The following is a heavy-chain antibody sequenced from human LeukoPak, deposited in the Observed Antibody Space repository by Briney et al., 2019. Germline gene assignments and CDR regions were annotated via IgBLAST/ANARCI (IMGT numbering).Heavy chain of an antibody. CDR1: GFXFSSYG. V-gene: IGHV3-30*18. CDR3: ANDLGVRYFDWLIPGSDY. J-gene: IGHJ4*02. CDR2: ISYDGSNK. Sequence: GGSLRLSCAASGFXFSSYGMHWVRQAPGKGLEWLAVISYDGSNKYYADSVKGRFTISRDNSKNTLYLQMNSLRAEDTAVYYCANDLGVRYFDWLIPGSDYWGQGTLVTVSS. D-gene: IGHD3-9*01.